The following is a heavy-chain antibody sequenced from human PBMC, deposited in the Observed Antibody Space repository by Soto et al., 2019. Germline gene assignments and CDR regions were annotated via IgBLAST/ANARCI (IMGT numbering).Heavy chain of an antibody. CDR3: AVGGNYLCMDV. D-gene: IGHD4-4*01. Sequence: QVQLVQSGAEVKKPGASVKVSCKASGYTFTSYYMHWVRLAPGQGLEWMGIINPDGGGTSYAQQFQGRVIMTRDTSTSTGYMEMSSLRSEETAVYYCAVGGNYLCMDVWGQGTTVTVSS. CDR1: GYTFTSYY. CDR2: INPDGGGT. J-gene: IGHJ6*02. V-gene: IGHV1-46*01.